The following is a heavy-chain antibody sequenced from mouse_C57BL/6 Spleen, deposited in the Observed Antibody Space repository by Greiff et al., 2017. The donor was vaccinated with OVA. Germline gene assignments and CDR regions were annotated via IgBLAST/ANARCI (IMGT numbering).Heavy chain of an antibody. V-gene: IGHV1-39*01. CDR1: GYSFTDYN. Sequence: LQESGPELVKPGASVKISCKASGYSFTDYNMNWVKQSNGKSLEWIGVINPNYGTTSYNQKFKGKATLTVDQSSSTAYMQLNSLTSEDSAVYYCALYYDYDGAGFAYWGQGTLVTVSA. CDR3: ALYYDYDGAGFAY. CDR2: INPNYGTT. D-gene: IGHD2-4*01. J-gene: IGHJ3*01.